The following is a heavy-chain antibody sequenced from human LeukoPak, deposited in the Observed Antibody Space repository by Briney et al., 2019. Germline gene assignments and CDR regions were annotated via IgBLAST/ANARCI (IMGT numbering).Heavy chain of an antibody. CDR2: IDHSGST. V-gene: IGHV4-34*01. CDR1: GGSFSGYY. D-gene: IGHD3-22*01. Sequence: PSETLSLTCAVYGGSFSGYYWSWIRQPPGKGLEWIGEIDHSGSTNYNPSLKRRVTISVDTSKNQFSLKLSSVTAADTAVYYCASVPYYYDSSGYYPGAYWGQGTLVTVSS. J-gene: IGHJ4*02. CDR3: ASVPYYYDSSGYYPGAY.